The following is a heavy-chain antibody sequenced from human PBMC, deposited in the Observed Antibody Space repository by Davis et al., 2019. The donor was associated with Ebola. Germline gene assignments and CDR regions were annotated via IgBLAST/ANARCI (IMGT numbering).Heavy chain of an antibody. Sequence: SVKVSCKASGYTFTSYGISWVRQAPGQGLEWMGGIIPIFGTANYAQKFQGRVTMTRDTSTSTVYMELSSLRSEDTAVYYCARDGYNLYLFDYWGQGTLVTVSS. D-gene: IGHD5-24*01. CDR1: GYTFTSYG. J-gene: IGHJ4*02. V-gene: IGHV1-69*05. CDR3: ARDGYNLYLFDY. CDR2: IIPIFGTA.